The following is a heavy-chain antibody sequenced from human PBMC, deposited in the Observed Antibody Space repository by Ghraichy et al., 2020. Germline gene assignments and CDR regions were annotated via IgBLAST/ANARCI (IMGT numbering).Heavy chain of an antibody. J-gene: IGHJ4*02. Sequence: GESLNISCAASGFTFSSFGMHWVRQAPGKGLEWVALIWSDGSNKYYADSVTGRFTISRDNSKNTLYLQMNSLRVEDTAVYYCARDKGYSYGHPFDYWGQGTLVTVSS. CDR2: IWSDGSNK. V-gene: IGHV3-33*01. D-gene: IGHD5-18*01. CDR3: ARDKGYSYGHPFDY. CDR1: GFTFSSFG.